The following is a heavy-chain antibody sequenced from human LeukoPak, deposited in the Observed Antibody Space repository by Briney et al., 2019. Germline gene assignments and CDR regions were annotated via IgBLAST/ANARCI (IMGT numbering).Heavy chain of an antibody. D-gene: IGHD2-15*01. J-gene: IGHJ4*02. CDR3: ARDRGGSWPTTDY. CDR2: TWYDGSKK. CDR1: GFTFSSYG. V-gene: IGHV3-33*01. Sequence: PGRSLRLSCAASGFTFSSYGMHWVRQAPGKGLEWVAVTWYDGSKKYYADPVKGRFTISRDNSKNTLYLQMNSLRAEDTAVYYCARDRGGSWPTTDYWGQGTLISVSS.